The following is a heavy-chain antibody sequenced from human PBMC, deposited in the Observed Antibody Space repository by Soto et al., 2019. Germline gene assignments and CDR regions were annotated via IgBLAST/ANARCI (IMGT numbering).Heavy chain of an antibody. CDR3: ARGTAVKPIDY. J-gene: IGHJ4*02. CDR2: INSDGSST. Sequence: PGGSLRLSCAASGFTFSSYWMHWVHQAPGKGLVWVSRINSDGSSTSYADSVKGRFTISRDNAKNTLYLQMNSLRAEDTAVYYCARGTAVKPIDYWGQGTLVTVSS. D-gene: IGHD6-19*01. V-gene: IGHV3-74*01. CDR1: GFTFSSYW.